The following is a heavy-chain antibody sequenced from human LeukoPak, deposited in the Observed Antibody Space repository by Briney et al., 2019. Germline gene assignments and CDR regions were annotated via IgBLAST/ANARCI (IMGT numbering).Heavy chain of an antibody. J-gene: IGHJ3*02. Sequence: GGSLRLSCAASGFTFSSYWMHWVRQAPGKGLVWVSRLNSDGSSRSYADSVKGRFTISRDNAKNTLYLQMNSLRAEDTAVYYCARDLKAAAGIGSGDAFDIWGQGTMVTVSS. CDR2: LNSDGSSR. CDR1: GFTFSSYW. D-gene: IGHD6-13*01. CDR3: ARDLKAAAGIGSGDAFDI. V-gene: IGHV3-74*01.